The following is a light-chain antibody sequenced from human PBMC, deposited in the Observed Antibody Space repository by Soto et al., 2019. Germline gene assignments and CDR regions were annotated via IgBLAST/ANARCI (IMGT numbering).Light chain of an antibody. Sequence: DVVMTQSPLSLPVTLGQPASISCRSSQSLLYTDGNTYLSWFQQRPGKSPRRLIYKVSNRDSGVPDRFSGSGSGTDVTLRISRVEAEDVGVYYCMQGTHWPRTFGQGTKVEIK. CDR2: KVS. J-gene: IGKJ1*01. CDR3: MQGTHWPRT. CDR1: QSLLYTDGNTY. V-gene: IGKV2-30*01.